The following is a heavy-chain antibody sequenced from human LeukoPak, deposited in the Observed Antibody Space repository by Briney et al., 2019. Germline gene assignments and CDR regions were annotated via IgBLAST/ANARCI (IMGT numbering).Heavy chain of an antibody. CDR3: AELGTYYFDY. J-gene: IGHJ4*02. Sequence: SVKVSRKASGGTFSSYAISWVRQAPGQGLEWMGRIIPILGIANYAQKFQGRVTITADKSTSTAYMELSSLRSEDTAVYYCAELGTYYFDYWGQGTLVTVSS. D-gene: IGHD1-7*01. CDR2: IIPILGIA. CDR1: GGTFSSYA. V-gene: IGHV1-69*04.